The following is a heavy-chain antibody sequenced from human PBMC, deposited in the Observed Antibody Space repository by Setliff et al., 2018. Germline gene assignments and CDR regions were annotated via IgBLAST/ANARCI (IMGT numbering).Heavy chain of an antibody. V-gene: IGHV4-34*01. J-gene: IGHJ4*02. CDR3: ATLTGDRGVDY. CDR2: INHSGST. D-gene: IGHD7-27*01. Sequence: SETLSLTCAVYGGSFSGYYWSWIRQPPGKGLEWIGEINHSGSTYYNPSLKSRVTISVDTSKNQFSLNLNSVTAADTAVYYCATLTGDRGVDYWGQGRLVTVSS. CDR1: GGSFSGYY.